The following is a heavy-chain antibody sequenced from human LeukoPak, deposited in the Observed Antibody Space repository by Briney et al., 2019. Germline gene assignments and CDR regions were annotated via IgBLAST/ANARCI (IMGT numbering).Heavy chain of an antibody. Sequence: GGSLRLSCAASGFTFSSYSMNWVRQAPGKGLEWVSSISSSNGYIYYADSVKGRFTISRDNAKNSLYLQMNSLRAEDTAVYYCAREGTAVATNFDYWGQGTLVTVSS. D-gene: IGHD5-18*01. J-gene: IGHJ4*02. CDR2: ISSSNGYI. CDR3: AREGTAVATNFDY. CDR1: GFTFSSYS. V-gene: IGHV3-21*01.